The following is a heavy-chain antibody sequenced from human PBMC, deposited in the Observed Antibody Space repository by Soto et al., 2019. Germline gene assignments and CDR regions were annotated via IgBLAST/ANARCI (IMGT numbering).Heavy chain of an antibody. J-gene: IGHJ6*02. Sequence: SETLSLTCTVSGGSISSYYWSWIRQPPGKGLEWIGYIYYSGSTNYNPSLKSRVTISVDTSKNQFSLKLSSVTAADTAVYYCAGYPTADYYYYYGMDVWGQGTTVTVSS. V-gene: IGHV4-59*08. D-gene: IGHD1-1*01. CDR2: IYYSGST. CDR1: GGSISSYY. CDR3: AGYPTADYYYYYGMDV.